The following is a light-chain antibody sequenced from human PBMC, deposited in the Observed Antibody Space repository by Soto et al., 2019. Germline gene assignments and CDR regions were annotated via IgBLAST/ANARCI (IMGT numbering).Light chain of an antibody. J-gene: IGKJ4*01. Sequence: IHITQSPSTVSSSLGDRVTIAFLASQSISSWLAWYQQKPGKAPKLLIYDASSLESGVPSRFSGSGSGTEFTLTISSLQPDDFATYYCQQYNSYSSLTFGGGTKVDIK. CDR1: QSISSW. CDR3: QQYNSYSSLT. CDR2: DAS. V-gene: IGKV1-5*01.